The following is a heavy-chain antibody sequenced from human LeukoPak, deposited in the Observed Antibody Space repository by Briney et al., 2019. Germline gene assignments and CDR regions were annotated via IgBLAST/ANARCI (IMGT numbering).Heavy chain of an antibody. D-gene: IGHD3-10*01. CDR2: IDHSGGT. V-gene: IGHV4-38-2*02. CDR1: GYSISSGYY. Sequence: SETLSLTCTVSGYSISSGYYWGWIRQPPGKGLELIGSIDHSGGTYYNPSLKSRVAISIDTSKKQFSLKLTSVGATDTAVYYCARGDVRSWRNYYDYWGQGTLVTVSS. CDR3: ARGDVRSWRNYYDY. J-gene: IGHJ4*02.